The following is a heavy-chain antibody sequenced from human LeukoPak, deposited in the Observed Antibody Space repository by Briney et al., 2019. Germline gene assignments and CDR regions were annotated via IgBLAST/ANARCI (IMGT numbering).Heavy chain of an antibody. CDR1: DVPVSISNW. D-gene: IGHD6-25*01. V-gene: IGHV4-4*02. CDR2: VYLDGRT. Sequence: PSEPLSLPCGVHDVPVSISNWRTWIRQPPGKGLEWIGEVYLDGRTNFNRSLNSGLTMSEDLSENHVSLKLTSVPAADTAVYYCAREGGFYRPPDYSGQGTLVTVSS. CDR3: AREGGFYRPPDY. J-gene: IGHJ4*02.